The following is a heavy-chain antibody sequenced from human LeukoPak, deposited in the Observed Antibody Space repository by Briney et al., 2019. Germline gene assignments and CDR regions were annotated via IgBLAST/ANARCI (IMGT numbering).Heavy chain of an antibody. CDR3: ARVNPGYGAYES. J-gene: IGHJ5*02. Sequence: PGGSLRLSCAASGFTFSSYWMSWVRQAPGKGLEWVGNIKDDGSAKYYVDSVKGRFTISRDNAKNSLFLQMNNLRAEDTAVYYCARVNPGYGAYESWGQGTRVTVSS. D-gene: IGHD4/OR15-4a*01. V-gene: IGHV3-7*01. CDR1: GFTFSSYW. CDR2: IKDDGSAK.